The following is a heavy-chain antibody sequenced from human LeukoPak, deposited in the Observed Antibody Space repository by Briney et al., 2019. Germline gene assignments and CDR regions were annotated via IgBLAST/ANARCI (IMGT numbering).Heavy chain of an antibody. CDR1: GYTFTSYY. D-gene: IGHD5-24*01. Sequence: ASVKVSCKASGYTFTSYYKHWVRQAPGQGLEWMGIINPSGGSTSYAQKSQGRVTMTRDTSTSTVYMELSSPRSEDTAVYYCARQLYRRDGYNFGDYWGQGTLVTVSS. J-gene: IGHJ4*02. V-gene: IGHV1-46*01. CDR3: ARQLYRRDGYNFGDY. CDR2: INPSGGST.